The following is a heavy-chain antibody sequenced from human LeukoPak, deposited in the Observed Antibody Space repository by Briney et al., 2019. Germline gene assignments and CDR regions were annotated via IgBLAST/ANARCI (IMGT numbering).Heavy chain of an antibody. CDR1: GYTFTSYY. J-gene: IGHJ4*02. CDR3: ARESWNRKFDY. CDR2: IIPIFGTA. Sequence: SVKVSCKASGYTFTSYYMHWVRQAPGQGLEWMGGIIPIFGTANYAQKFQGRVTITADESTSTAYMELSSLRSEDTAVYYCARESWNRKFDYWGQGTLVTVSS. V-gene: IGHV1-69*13. D-gene: IGHD1-14*01.